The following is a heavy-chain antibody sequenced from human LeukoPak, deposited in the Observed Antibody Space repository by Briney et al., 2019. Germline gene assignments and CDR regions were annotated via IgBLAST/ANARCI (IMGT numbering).Heavy chain of an antibody. CDR1: GFTFNSYP. D-gene: IGHD3-22*01. V-gene: IGHV3-30-3*01. J-gene: IGHJ4*02. Sequence: GGSLRLSCAASGFTFNSYPMHWVRQAPGKGLEWVALISYDGSDKYYADSVRGRFTISRDNSKNTLYLQMNSLRADDTAVYYCARVYYDSSGYFFDYWGQGTLVTVSS. CDR3: ARVYYDSSGYFFDY. CDR2: ISYDGSDK.